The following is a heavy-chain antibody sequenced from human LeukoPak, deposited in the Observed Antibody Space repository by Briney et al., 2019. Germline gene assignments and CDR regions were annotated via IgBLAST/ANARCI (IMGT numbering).Heavy chain of an antibody. CDR1: GGTFSSYT. V-gene: IGHV1-69*02. D-gene: IGHD2-2*01. Sequence: ASVNVSCKASGGTFSSYTISWVRQAPGQGLEWMGRIIPILGIANYAQKFQGRVTITADKSTSTAYMELSSLRSEDTAVYYCARGRGCSSTSCYFVNWFAPWGQGTLVTVSS. CDR3: ARGRGCSSTSCYFVNWFAP. CDR2: IIPILGIA. J-gene: IGHJ5*02.